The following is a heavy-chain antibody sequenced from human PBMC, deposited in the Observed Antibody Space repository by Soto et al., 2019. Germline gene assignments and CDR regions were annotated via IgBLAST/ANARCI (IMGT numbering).Heavy chain of an antibody. CDR3: AKGGATVAAGTRVYRYNAMDV. CDR1: GYPFTGYY. D-gene: IGHD6-13*01. J-gene: IGHJ6*02. Sequence: ASVKVSCQASGYPFTGYYVHWVRQAPVQGLEWMGWIHPNSGDTYLAQRFQGRVTMNRDTSIGTAYMELRGLTSDDTAEDYCAKGGATVAAGTRVYRYNAMDVWGQGTTVTVSS. CDR2: IHPNSGDT. V-gene: IGHV1-2*02.